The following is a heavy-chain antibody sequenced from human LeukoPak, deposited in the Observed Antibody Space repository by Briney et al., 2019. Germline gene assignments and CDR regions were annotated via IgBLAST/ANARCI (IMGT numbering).Heavy chain of an antibody. CDR3: ARYCTFRTCSGTKFDS. CDR1: GGTFSSYA. V-gene: IGHV1-69*06. Sequence: GASVKVSCKASGGTFSSYAISWVRQAPGQGLEWMGGIIPIFGTANYAQKFQGRVTITADKSTSTAYMELSSLRSEDTAVYYCARYCTFRTCSGTKFDSWGPGTLVTVTS. CDR2: IIPIFGTA. D-gene: IGHD1-1*01. J-gene: IGHJ4*02.